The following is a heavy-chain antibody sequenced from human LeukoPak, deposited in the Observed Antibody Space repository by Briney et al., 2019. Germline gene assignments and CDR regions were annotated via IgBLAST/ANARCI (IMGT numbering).Heavy chain of an antibody. CDR3: AKAFGSGSYIIDH. CDR1: GFTFSRNG. Sequence: PGGSLRLSCATSGFTFSRNGVHWARQAPGKGLEWVAFMRSDGSNEEYAGSVKGRFAISRDGSKNTVYLQMNSLRFEDTAVYYCAKAFGSGSYIIDHWGRGTLVTVSS. J-gene: IGHJ4*02. D-gene: IGHD3-10*01. CDR2: MRSDGSNE. V-gene: IGHV3-30*02.